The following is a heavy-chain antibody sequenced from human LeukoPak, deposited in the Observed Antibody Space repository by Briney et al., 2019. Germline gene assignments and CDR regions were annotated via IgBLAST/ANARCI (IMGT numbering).Heavy chain of an antibody. V-gene: IGHV4-39*07. J-gene: IGHJ4*02. CDR1: GGSISSSPYY. Sequence: PSETLSLTCTVSGGSISSSPYYWGWSRQSPGKGLEWIGRSYTRGSTNDNPSLKSRVHMSVHTSKNQFSLKLSSVTAADTAVYYCARDGVGSSGYGSWGQGTLVTVSS. CDR3: ARDGVGSSGYGS. CDR2: SYTRGST. D-gene: IGHD3-22*01.